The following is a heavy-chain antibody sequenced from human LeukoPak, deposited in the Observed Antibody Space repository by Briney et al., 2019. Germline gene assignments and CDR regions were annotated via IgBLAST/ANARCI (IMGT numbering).Heavy chain of an antibody. CDR1: GFTLSSYN. Sequence: GGSLRLSCVASGFTLSSYNMKWVRQAPGKRLEWVSSISWRSSDIEYADSVKGRFTISRDIDKKSLYLQMNSLRVEDTAVYYCARDNSSSWYGWDYYYYMDVWGKGTTVTVSS. D-gene: IGHD6-13*01. J-gene: IGHJ6*03. CDR3: ARDNSSSWYGWDYYYYMDV. CDR2: ISWRSSDI. V-gene: IGHV3-21*01.